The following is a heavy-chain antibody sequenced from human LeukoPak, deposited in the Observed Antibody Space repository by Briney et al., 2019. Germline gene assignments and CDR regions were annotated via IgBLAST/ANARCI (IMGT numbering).Heavy chain of an antibody. D-gene: IGHD3-22*01. Sequence: GGSLRLSCAASGFTFSSHALNWVRQAPGMGLEWVSSISSSSSGSYRFYADSVKGRFTISRDNAKNSLYLQMNSLRAEDTAVYYCARWNYDSSGYTRFDYWGQGTLVTVSS. CDR1: GFTFSSHA. CDR3: ARWNYDSSGYTRFDY. V-gene: IGHV3-21*04. CDR2: ISSSSSGSYR. J-gene: IGHJ4*02.